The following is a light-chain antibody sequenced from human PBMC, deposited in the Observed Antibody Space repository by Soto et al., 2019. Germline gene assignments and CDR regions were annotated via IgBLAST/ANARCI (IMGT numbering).Light chain of an antibody. CDR3: RSYAGSNTDYV. V-gene: IGLV2-8*01. CDR1: SSDVGGYNY. Sequence: QSALTQPPSASGSPGQSVTISCTGTSSDVGGYNYVSWYQQHPGKAPKLMIYEVSKRPSGVPDRFSGSRSVNTASLTVSGLQAADGADYYWRSYAGSNTDYVVGTGTKLTVL. J-gene: IGLJ1*01. CDR2: EVS.